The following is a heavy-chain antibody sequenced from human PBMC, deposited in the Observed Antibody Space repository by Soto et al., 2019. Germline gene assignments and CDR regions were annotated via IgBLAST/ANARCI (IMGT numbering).Heavy chain of an antibody. CDR1: GFTFSSYG. Sequence: GGSLRLSCAASGFTFSSYGMHWVRQAPGKGLEWVAVISYDGSNKYYADSVKGRFTISRDNSKNTLYLQMNSLRAEDTAVYYCAKGAIFGVVPPGYWGQGTLVTVSS. CDR3: AKGAIFGVVPPGY. J-gene: IGHJ4*02. D-gene: IGHD3-3*01. V-gene: IGHV3-30*18. CDR2: ISYDGSNK.